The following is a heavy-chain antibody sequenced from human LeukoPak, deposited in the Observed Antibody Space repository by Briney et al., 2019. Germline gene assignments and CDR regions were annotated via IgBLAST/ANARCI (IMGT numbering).Heavy chain of an antibody. Sequence: GASVKVSCKASGYTFNSYALNWVRQAPGQGLEWMGWINTNTGNPTYAQGFTGRFVFSLDTSVSTTYLQISSLKAEDTAVYYCAISRIAVTGTPLGYWGQGTLVTVSS. V-gene: IGHV7-4-1*02. CDR2: INTNTGNP. CDR1: GYTFNSYA. CDR3: AISRIAVTGTPLGY. J-gene: IGHJ4*02. D-gene: IGHD6-19*01.